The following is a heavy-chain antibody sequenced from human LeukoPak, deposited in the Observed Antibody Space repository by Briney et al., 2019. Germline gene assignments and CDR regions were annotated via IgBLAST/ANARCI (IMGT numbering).Heavy chain of an antibody. CDR3: ASLSGNSSGAPDY. CDR2: IYPSDSDT. Sequence: GESLKISCKASGYSFTNYWIGWVRQMSGKGLEWMGIIYPSDSDTRYSPSFQGQVTISADKSISTAYLQWSSLKASDTAMYYCASLSGNSSGAPDYWGQGTLVTVSS. CDR1: GYSFTNYW. V-gene: IGHV5-51*01. D-gene: IGHD4-23*01. J-gene: IGHJ4*02.